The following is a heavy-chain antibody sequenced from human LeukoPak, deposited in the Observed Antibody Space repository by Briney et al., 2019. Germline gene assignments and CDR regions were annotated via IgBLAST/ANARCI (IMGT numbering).Heavy chain of an antibody. CDR3: AHLNYYDSSGYYSNLHNWFDP. Sequence: SGPTLVNPTQTLTLTCTFSGFSLSTSGVGVGWIRQPPGKALEWLALIYWNDDKRYSPSLKSRLTITKDTSKNQVVLTMTNMDPVDTATYYCAHLNYYDSSGYYSNLHNWFDPWGQGTLVTVSS. CDR2: IYWNDDK. J-gene: IGHJ5*02. V-gene: IGHV2-5*01. CDR1: GFSLSTSGVG. D-gene: IGHD3-22*01.